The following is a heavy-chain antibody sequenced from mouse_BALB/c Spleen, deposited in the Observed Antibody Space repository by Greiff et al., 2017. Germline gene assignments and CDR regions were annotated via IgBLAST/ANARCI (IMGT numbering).Heavy chain of an antibody. CDR3: ARGQDAMDY. Sequence: EVKLMESGGGLVKPGGSLKLSCAASGFTFSSYAMSWVRQSPEKRLEWVAEISSGGSYTYYPDTVTGRFTISRDNAKNTLYLEMSSLRSEDTAMYYCARGQDAMDYWGQGTSVTVSS. J-gene: IGHJ4*01. CDR1: GFTFSSYA. V-gene: IGHV5-9-4*01. CDR2: ISSGGSYT.